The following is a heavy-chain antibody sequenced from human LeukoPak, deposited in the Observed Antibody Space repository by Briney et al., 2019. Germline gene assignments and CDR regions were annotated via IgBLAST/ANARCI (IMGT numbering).Heavy chain of an antibody. J-gene: IGHJ4*02. CDR2: ISWNSGSV. Sequence: GGSLRLSCAASGFNFDDYAMHWLRQAPGQGLEWVSGISWNSGSVDYADSVKGRFTISRDNAKNSLYLQMNSLRAEDTAVYYCARGTYIYGYVFDYWGQGTLVTVSS. CDR3: ARGTYIYGYVFDY. V-gene: IGHV3-9*01. CDR1: GFNFDDYA. D-gene: IGHD5-18*01.